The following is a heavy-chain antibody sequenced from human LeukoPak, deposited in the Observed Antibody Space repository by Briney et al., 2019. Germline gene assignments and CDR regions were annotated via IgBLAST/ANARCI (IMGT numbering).Heavy chain of an antibody. CDR2: MTGPADTT. J-gene: IGHJ4*02. Sequence: GGSLRLSCAASGFNFNNFAMSWVRQAPGKGLEWLSAMTGPADTTYYAGSVKGRFTISRDYSKSMVFLQMNSLRVEDTAIYYCAKGAEIDHWGQGTLVTVSS. CDR1: GFNFNNFA. V-gene: IGHV3-23*01. CDR3: AKGAEIDH.